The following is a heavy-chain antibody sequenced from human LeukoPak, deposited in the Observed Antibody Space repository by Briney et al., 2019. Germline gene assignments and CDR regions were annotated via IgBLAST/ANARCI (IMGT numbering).Heavy chain of an antibody. J-gene: IGHJ5*02. Sequence: SETPSLTCTVSGGSISSYYWSWIRQPPGKGLEWIGYIYYSGSTNYNPSLKSRVTISVDTSKNQFSLKLSSVTAADTAVYYCARVDNWNYWFDPWGQGTLVTVSS. CDR1: GGSISSYY. D-gene: IGHD1-7*01. CDR3: ARVDNWNYWFDP. CDR2: IYYSGST. V-gene: IGHV4-59*01.